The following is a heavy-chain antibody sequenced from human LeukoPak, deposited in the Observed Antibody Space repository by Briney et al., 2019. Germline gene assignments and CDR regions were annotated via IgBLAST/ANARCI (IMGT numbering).Heavy chain of an antibody. CDR1: GYSFTTYW. D-gene: IGHD2-21*02. CDR3: ARTSATATFYYYGMDV. Sequence: GESLKISCTTSGYSFTTYWIGWVRQMPGKGLEWLGIIYPGDSDTTYSPSFQGQVTTSAGKSISTAYLQWSSLKASDTAMYYCARTSATATFYYYGMDVWGQGTTVTVSS. V-gene: IGHV5-51*01. CDR2: IYPGDSDT. J-gene: IGHJ6*02.